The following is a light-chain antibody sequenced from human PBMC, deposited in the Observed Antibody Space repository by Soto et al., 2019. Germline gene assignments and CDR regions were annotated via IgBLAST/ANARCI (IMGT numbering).Light chain of an antibody. CDR1: SSDVGSYNL. V-gene: IGLV2-14*02. CDR2: EVS. CDR3: SSYTSGSTVGDV. J-gene: IGLJ1*01. Sequence: QSALTQPASVSGSPGQSITISCTGTSSDVGSYNLVSWYQQHPGKAPKLMIYEVSNRPSGVSNRFSGSKSGNTASLTISGLQAEDEADYYCSSYTSGSTVGDVFGTGTKVTVL.